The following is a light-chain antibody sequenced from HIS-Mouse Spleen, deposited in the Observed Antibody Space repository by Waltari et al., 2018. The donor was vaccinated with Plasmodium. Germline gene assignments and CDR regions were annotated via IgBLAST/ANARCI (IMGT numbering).Light chain of an antibody. CDR2: GAS. V-gene: IGKV3-15*01. J-gene: IGKJ3*01. CDR3: QQYNNWSFT. Sequence: EIVMTQSPATLSVSPGERATLSCRASQSVSSNVAWYQQKPGQAPRRLIYGASTRATGIPARFSGSGSGTEFTLTISSLQSEDFAVYCCQQYNNWSFTFGPGTKVDIK. CDR1: QSVSSN.